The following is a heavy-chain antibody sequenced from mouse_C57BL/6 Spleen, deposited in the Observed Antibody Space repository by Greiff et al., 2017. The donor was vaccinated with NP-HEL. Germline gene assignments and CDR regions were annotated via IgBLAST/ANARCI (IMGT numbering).Heavy chain of an antibody. CDR2: ISDGGGYT. V-gene: IGHV5-4*03. CDR3: ARANLQNPYYYAMDY. Sequence: EVKLVESGGGLVKPGGSLKLSCAASGFTFSSYAMSWVRQTPEKRLEWVATISDGGGYTYYPDNVKGRFTISRDNAKNNLYLQMSHLKSEDTAMYYCARANLQNPYYYAMDYWGQGTSVTVSS. J-gene: IGHJ4*01. CDR1: GFTFSSYA.